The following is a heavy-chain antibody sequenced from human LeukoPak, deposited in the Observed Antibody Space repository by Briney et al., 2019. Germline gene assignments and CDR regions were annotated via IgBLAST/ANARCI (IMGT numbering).Heavy chain of an antibody. CDR2: IYYDGRT. V-gene: IGHV4-39*02. J-gene: IGHJ5*02. Sequence: SETLSLTCTVSGGSISTSYYWGWIRQPPGKGLEWIGNIYYDGRTYYNPSLKSRVIISVDTSKNQFSLKLSSVTAADTAVYYCARDHGLFHMFDPWGQGTLVTVSS. CDR3: ARDHGLFHMFDP. D-gene: IGHD2-21*01. CDR1: GGSISTSYY.